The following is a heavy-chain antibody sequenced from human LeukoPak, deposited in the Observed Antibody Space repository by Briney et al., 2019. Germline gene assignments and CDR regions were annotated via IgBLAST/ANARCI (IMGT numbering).Heavy chain of an antibody. CDR2: LNGGGDRK. D-gene: IGHD5-24*01. V-gene: IGHV3-23*01. Sequence: GGSLRLSCAASGFKFSHYAMGWVRQAPGKGLEWVSTLNGGGDRKHYADSVRGRFIISRDNSKNTLDLQMNNLRAEDTAEYYCDGADYWGQGTVVTVSS. CDR1: GFKFSHYA. J-gene: IGHJ4*02. CDR3: DGADY.